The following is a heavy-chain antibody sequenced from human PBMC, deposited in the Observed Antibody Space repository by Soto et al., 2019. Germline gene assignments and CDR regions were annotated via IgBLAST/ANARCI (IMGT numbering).Heavy chain of an antibody. J-gene: IGHJ4*02. V-gene: IGHV3-23*01. CDR3: ARNGPGYSVYDYVDYFDY. CDR2: ISNSGSTI. Sequence: PGGSLRLSCAASGFTFSSYAMSWVRQAPGKGLEWVSAISNSGSTIYYADSVKGRFTMSRDNVKNSLSLQMNSPRAEDTAVYYCARNGPGYSVYDYVDYFDYWGQGTLVTVS. CDR1: GFTFSSYA. D-gene: IGHD5-12*01.